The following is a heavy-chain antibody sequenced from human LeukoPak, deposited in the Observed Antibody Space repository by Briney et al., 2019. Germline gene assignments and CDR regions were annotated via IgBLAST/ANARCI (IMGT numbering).Heavy chain of an antibody. D-gene: IGHD6-13*01. Sequence: GGSLRLSCAASGFSFSDHYMDWVRQAPGKGLGWGVRTRHKANSYTTEYAASVKGRFTISRDDSKNSLYLQMNSLESEDTAVYYCASHAGMAAAGRVFDYWGRGTLVTVSS. CDR1: GFSFSDHY. V-gene: IGHV3-72*01. CDR3: ASHAGMAAAGRVFDY. J-gene: IGHJ4*02. CDR2: TRHKANSYTT.